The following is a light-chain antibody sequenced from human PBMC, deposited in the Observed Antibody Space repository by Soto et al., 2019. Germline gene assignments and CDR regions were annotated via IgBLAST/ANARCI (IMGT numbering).Light chain of an antibody. CDR3: QEYNSYSGT. J-gene: IGKJ1*01. V-gene: IGKV1-5*01. CDR1: QSLGIW. Sequence: DIQMTQSPSTLSASVGDRVTITRRASQSLGIWLAWHQQKPGKAPKLLIYDASTLKSGVPSRFSGSGSGTKFTLTISSLRPDDFATYYCQEYNSYSGTFGQGTKGDIK. CDR2: DAS.